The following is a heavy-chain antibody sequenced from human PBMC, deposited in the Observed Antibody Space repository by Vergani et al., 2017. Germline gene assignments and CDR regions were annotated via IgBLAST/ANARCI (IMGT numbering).Heavy chain of an antibody. CDR1: GFSLSTSGVG. CDR3: AHARELLWFGELSQALGVWFDP. Sequence: QVTLKESGPTLVKPTQTLTLTCTFSGFSLSTSGVGVGWIRQPPGKALEWLALIYWNDDKRYSPSLKSRLTITKDTSKNQVVLTMTNMDPVDTATYYCAHARELLWFGELSQALGVWFDPWGQGTLVTVSS. J-gene: IGHJ5*02. D-gene: IGHD3-10*01. CDR2: IYWNDDK. V-gene: IGHV2-5*01.